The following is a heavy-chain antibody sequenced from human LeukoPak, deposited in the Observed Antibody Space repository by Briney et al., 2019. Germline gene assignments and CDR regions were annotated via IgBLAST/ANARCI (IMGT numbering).Heavy chain of an antibody. J-gene: IGHJ4*02. CDR2: MNEYSTTI. D-gene: IGHD1-14*01. Sequence: PGGSLRLSCAAPGFPFNSFWMHWVRQAPGKGLVWVSDMNEYSTTIGYADSVKGRFTISRDNAKSILYLQMNNLRAEDTAMYFCARGGVNPVDHWGQGTLVTVSS. CDR1: GFPFNSFW. CDR3: ARGGVNPVDH. V-gene: IGHV3-74*01.